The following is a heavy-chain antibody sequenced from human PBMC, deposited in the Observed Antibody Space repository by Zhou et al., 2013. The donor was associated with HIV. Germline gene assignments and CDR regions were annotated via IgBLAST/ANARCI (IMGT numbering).Heavy chain of an antibody. CDR1: GGTFSSYA. CDR3: ATTVVVPALSDYGAFDI. D-gene: IGHD2-2*01. J-gene: IGHJ3*02. CDR2: IIPIFGTA. Sequence: QVQLVQSGAEVKKPGSSVKVSCKASGGTFSSYAISWVRQAPGQGLEWMGGIIPIFGTANYAQKFQGRVTITTDESTSTAYMELSSLRSEDTAVYYCATTVVVPALSDYGAFDIWGQGTMVTVSS. V-gene: IGHV1-69*05.